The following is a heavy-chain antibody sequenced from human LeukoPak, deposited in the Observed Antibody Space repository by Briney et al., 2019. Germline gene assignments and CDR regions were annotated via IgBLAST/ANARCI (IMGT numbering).Heavy chain of an antibody. CDR3: AREYYDSSGYPYYYYYYMDV. Sequence: SETLSLTCTVSGGSISSYYWSWIRQPAGKGLEWIGRIYTSGSTNYNPSLKSRVTMSVDTSKNQFSLKLSSVTAADTAVYYCAREYYDSSGYPYYYYYYMDVWGKGTTVTISS. V-gene: IGHV4-4*07. J-gene: IGHJ6*03. CDR1: GGSISSYY. CDR2: IYTSGST. D-gene: IGHD3-22*01.